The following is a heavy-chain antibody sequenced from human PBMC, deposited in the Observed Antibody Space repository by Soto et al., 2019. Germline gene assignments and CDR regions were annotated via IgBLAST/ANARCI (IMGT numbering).Heavy chain of an antibody. D-gene: IGHD5-18*01. Sequence: QVQLQESGPGLVKPSETLSLTCTVSGGSISSYYWSWIRQPPGKGLEWIGYIYYSGSTNYNPSLKSRVTIXXDXSXXQFSLKLSSVTAADTAVYYCASAMDNTYYYYGMDVWGQGTTVTVSS. CDR2: IYYSGST. CDR3: ASAMDNTYYYYGMDV. J-gene: IGHJ6*02. V-gene: IGHV4-59*01. CDR1: GGSISSYY.